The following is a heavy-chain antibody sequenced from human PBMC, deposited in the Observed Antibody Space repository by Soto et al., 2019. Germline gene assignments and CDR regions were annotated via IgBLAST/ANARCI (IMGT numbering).Heavy chain of an antibody. CDR3: AKIAIFGVAPFNNYVLDV. V-gene: IGHV1-3*01. J-gene: IGHJ6*02. CDR2: ISPGNGNT. CDR1: GYTFTAYA. D-gene: IGHD3-3*01. Sequence: QVHLVQSGAGVKKPGASVKLSCKASGYTFTAYAIHWVRQAPGQSLEWMGWISPGNGNTRYSQKFQGRVTITGDTSATTAYMELSRLRSEDTAVYYCAKIAIFGVAPFNNYVLDVWGQGTTVTVSS.